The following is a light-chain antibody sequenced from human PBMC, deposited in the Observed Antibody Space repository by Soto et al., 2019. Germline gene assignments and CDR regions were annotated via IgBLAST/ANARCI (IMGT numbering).Light chain of an antibody. Sequence: DIQMTQSPSSLSASVGDRVTITCRASQSISSHLNWYQQKPGKAPKLLIYAASSLQSGVPSRFSGSGSGTDFTLTISSLQPEDFATYYCQQYNSYWTFGQGTKVEIK. V-gene: IGKV1-39*01. CDR3: QQYNSYWT. CDR1: QSISSH. CDR2: AAS. J-gene: IGKJ1*01.